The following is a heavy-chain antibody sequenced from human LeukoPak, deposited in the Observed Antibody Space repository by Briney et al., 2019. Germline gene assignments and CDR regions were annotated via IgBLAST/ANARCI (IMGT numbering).Heavy chain of an antibody. CDR3: AKPSHPNWNADYSPLDY. CDR2: IRSEESNE. J-gene: IGHJ4*02. CDR1: GFTFSSYA. V-gene: IGHV3-30*02. D-gene: IGHD3-3*01. Sequence: GGSLRLSCVASGFTFSSYAMHWVRQAPGKGLEWVAFIRSEESNEYYADSVKGRFTISRDNSKNTLYLQMNSLRADDTAAYYCAKPSHPNWNADYSPLDYWGQGTLVTVSS.